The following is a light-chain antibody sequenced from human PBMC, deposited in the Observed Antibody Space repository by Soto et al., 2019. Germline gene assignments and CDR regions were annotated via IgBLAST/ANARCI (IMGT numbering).Light chain of an antibody. CDR3: QQYNSYPAT. CDR2: KAS. J-gene: IGKJ2*01. V-gene: IGKV1-5*03. CDR1: KSISSW. Sequence: DIQMTQSPYTLSASVGDRVTITCRASKSISSWLSWYQQKPGKAPKLLIYKASSLESGVPSRFSCSGSGTEFTLTISSLQPDDFATYYCQQYNSYPATFGQGTKLEIK.